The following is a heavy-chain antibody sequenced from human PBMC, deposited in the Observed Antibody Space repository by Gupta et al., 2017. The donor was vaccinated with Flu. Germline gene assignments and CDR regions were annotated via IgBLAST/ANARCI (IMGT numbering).Heavy chain of an antibody. CDR2: IKSKTDGGTT. J-gene: IGHJ6*02. V-gene: IGHV3-15*01. Sequence: EVQLVESGGGLVKPGGSLRLSCAASGFTFSNAWMSWVRQAPGKGLEWVGRIKSKTDGGTTDYAAPVKGRFTISRDDSKNTLYLQMNSLKTEDTAVYYCTTDVRFLEWLVVYGMDVWGQGTTVTVSS. CDR1: GFTFSNAW. CDR3: TTDVRFLEWLVVYGMDV. D-gene: IGHD3-3*01.